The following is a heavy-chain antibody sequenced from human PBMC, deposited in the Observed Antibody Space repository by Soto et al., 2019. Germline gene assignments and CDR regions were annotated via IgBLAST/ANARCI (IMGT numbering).Heavy chain of an antibody. V-gene: IGHV4-34*01. CDR2: INHSGST. J-gene: IGHJ6*03. CDR1: GGYFSGYY. D-gene: IGHD4-17*01. Sequence: SETLSLTCTVYGGYFSGYYWSWIRQKPGKGLEWIGEINHSGSTNYNPSLKSRVTISVDTSKNQFSLKLSSVTAADTAVYYCARGDYGDAYYYYMDVWGKGTTVTVSS. CDR3: ARGDYGDAYYYYMDV.